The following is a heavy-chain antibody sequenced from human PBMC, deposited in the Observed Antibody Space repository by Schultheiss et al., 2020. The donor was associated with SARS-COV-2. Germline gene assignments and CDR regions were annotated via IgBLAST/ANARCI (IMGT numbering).Heavy chain of an antibody. V-gene: IGHV3-48*04. Sequence: GGSLRLSCEASGFTFSSHSMNWVRQAPGKGLEWISYISSSSSTIYYAESVQGRFTISRDNAKKSLCLQMNSLGVDDTAVYYCARERTVASTEIDYWGQGALVTVSS. J-gene: IGHJ4*02. D-gene: IGHD5-12*01. CDR3: ARERTVASTEIDY. CDR1: GFTFSSHS. CDR2: ISSSSSTI.